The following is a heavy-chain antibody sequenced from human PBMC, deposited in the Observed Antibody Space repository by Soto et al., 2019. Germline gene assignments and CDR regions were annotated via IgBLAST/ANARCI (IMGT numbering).Heavy chain of an antibody. CDR3: SRGLYSGYYFRFDP. Sequence: EVQLVESGGGLVQPGGSLRLSWAASGFTFSSYDMHWVRQATGKGLEWVAAIGTAGDTYYPGSVKGRFTISRENAKNSLYLQMNSLRAGDTAVYYWSRGLYSGYYFRFDPWGQGTLVTVSS. V-gene: IGHV3-13*01. CDR1: GFTFSSYD. CDR2: IGTAGDT. D-gene: IGHD5-12*01. J-gene: IGHJ5*02.